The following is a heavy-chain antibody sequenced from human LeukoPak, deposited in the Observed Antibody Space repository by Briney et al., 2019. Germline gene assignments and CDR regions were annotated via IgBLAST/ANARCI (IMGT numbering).Heavy chain of an antibody. CDR2: IHYSGST. V-gene: IGHV4-59*01. CDR1: GDSISSYY. D-gene: IGHD5-12*01. CDR3: ARVPWPYYFDY. J-gene: IGHJ4*02. Sequence: SETLSFTCSVSGDSISSYYWSWIRQPPGKGLERIGYIHYSGSTNYNLSLKSRVTISVDTSKNRFSLKLSSVTAADTAVYYCARVPWPYYFDYWGRGTLVTVSS.